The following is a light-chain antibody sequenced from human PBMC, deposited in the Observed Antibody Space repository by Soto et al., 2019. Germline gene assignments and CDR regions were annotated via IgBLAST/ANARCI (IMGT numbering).Light chain of an antibody. CDR3: QQYNNFWT. J-gene: IGKJ1*01. CDR1: QSISSW. V-gene: IGKV1-5*01. Sequence: DIQMTQSPSTLSASVGDRVTITCRASQSISSWLAWYQQKPGKARRLLIYDASYLERGVPSRFSGSGSGTEFTLTISDLQPDDLATYYCQQYNNFWTFGPGTKVEI. CDR2: DAS.